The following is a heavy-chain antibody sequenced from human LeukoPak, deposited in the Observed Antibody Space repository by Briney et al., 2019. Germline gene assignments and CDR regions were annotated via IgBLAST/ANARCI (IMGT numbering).Heavy chain of an antibody. D-gene: IGHD2/OR15-2a*01. CDR1: GGSISSSSYY. J-gene: IGHJ4*02. CDR2: ISSGGDSI. V-gene: IGHV3-11*04. Sequence: LSLTCTVSGGSISSSSYYWGWIRQAPGKGLEWLSYISSGGDSIYYADSVKGRFTISRDTSKNTLYLQMNSLRPEDTALYFCAIGADYCFPNWGQGTLVTVSS. CDR3: AIGADYCFPN.